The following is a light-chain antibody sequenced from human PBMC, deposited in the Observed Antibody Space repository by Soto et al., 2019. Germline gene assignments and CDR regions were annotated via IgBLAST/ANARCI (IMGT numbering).Light chain of an antibody. CDR1: TSDIGGYKY. CDR2: EVT. V-gene: IGLV2-11*01. CDR3: CSYARTTHV. J-gene: IGLJ1*01. Sequence: QSALTQPPSVSGSPGQSVTISCTGTTSDIGGYKYVSGYQQLPGKAPKLMIFEVTKRPPGVPDRSSGSNSGNTASLTISGLQAEDEAIYYCCSYARTTHVFGTGTKVTVL.